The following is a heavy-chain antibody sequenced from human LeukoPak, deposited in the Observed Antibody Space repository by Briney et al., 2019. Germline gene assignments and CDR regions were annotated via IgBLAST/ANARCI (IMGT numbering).Heavy chain of an antibody. CDR3: YYYYDGSSGYHLDY. D-gene: IGHD3-22*01. Sequence: GGSLRLSCAASGFTFSNAWMSWVRQAPGKGLEWVGRIKSKTDGGTTDHAAPVKGRFTLSRDDSKNTLYLQMNSLISEDTAVYYCYYYYDGSSGYHLDYWGQGTLVTVSS. J-gene: IGHJ4*02. CDR1: GFTFSNAW. CDR2: IKSKTDGGTT. V-gene: IGHV3-15*01.